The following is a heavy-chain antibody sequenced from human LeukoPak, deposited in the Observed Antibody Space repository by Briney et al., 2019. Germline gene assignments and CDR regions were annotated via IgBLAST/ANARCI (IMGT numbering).Heavy chain of an antibody. CDR2: SKSKIDGGAT. V-gene: IGHV3-15*01. CDR1: GFTFSNAW. D-gene: IGHD6-13*01. CDR3: TTERGSASWYEYYFDN. Sequence: GGSLRLSCAASGFTFSNAWMSWVRQAPGKGLGWVGRSKSKIDGGATDYAEPVKGRFTISRDDSRATLYLQMSSLKAEDTAVYYCTTERGSASWYEYYFDNWGQGTLVTVAS. J-gene: IGHJ4*02.